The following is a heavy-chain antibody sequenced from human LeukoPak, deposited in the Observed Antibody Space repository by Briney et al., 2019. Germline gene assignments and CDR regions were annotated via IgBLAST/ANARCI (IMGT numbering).Heavy chain of an antibody. CDR1: GGSISSYY. J-gene: IGHJ5*02. CDR3: AREDYDIVTGSNRGFDL. D-gene: IGHD3-9*01. V-gene: IGHV4-59*01. Sequence: SETLSLTCTVSGGSISSYYWSWIRQPPGKGLEWIGYIYYSGSTNYNPSLKSRVTISVDTSKNQFSLRLSSVTAADTALYYCAREDYDIVTGSNRGFDLWGQGTLVTVSS. CDR2: IYYSGST.